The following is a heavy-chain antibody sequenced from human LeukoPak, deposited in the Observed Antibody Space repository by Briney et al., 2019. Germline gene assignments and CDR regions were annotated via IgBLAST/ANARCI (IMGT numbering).Heavy chain of an antibody. CDR3: ASNTQYSSSSGPPGFDY. Sequence: GGSLRLSCAASGFTFSSYGMHWVRQAPGKGLEWVAGISYDGSNKYYADSVKGRFTISRDNSKNTLYLQMNSLRAEDTAVYYCASNTQYSSSSGPPGFDYWGQGALVTVSS. CDR1: GFTFSSYG. V-gene: IGHV3-30*03. J-gene: IGHJ4*02. CDR2: ISYDGSNK. D-gene: IGHD6-6*01.